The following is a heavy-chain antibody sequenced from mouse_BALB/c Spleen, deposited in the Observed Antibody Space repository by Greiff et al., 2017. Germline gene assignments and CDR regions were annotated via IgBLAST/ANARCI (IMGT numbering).Heavy chain of an antibody. V-gene: IGHV5-6-5*01. D-gene: IGHD1-1*01. Sequence: EVQLVESGGGLVKPGGSLKLSCAASGFTFSSYTMSWVRQTPEKRLEWVATISSGGSTYYPDSVKGRFTISRDNARHILYLQMSSLRSEDTAMYYCARGDYYGSSPYYFDYWGQGTTLTVSS. CDR2: ISSGGST. CDR1: GFTFSSYT. J-gene: IGHJ2*01. CDR3: ARGDYYGSSPYYFDY.